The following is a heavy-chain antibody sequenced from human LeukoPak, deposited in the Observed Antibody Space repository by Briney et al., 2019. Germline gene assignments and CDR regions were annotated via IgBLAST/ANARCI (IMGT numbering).Heavy chain of an antibody. CDR2: INPNSGGT. D-gene: IGHD1-26*01. CDR1: GYTFTGYY. CDR3: ARDQGGATIGSDY. J-gene: IGHJ4*02. Sequence: ASVKVSCKASGYTFTGYYMHWVRQAPGQGLEWMGWINPNSGGTNYAQKFQGRVTMTRDTSISTAYMELSRLRSDDTAVYYCARDQGGATIGSDYWGQGTLVTVSS. V-gene: IGHV1-2*02.